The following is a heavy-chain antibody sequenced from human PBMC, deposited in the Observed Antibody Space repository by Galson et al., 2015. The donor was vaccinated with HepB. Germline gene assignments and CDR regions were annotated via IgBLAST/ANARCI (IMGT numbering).Heavy chain of an antibody. CDR2: IKSKTDGGTT. Sequence: SLRLSCAASGFTFSNAWMNWVRQAPGKGLEWVGRIKSKTDGGTTDYAAPGKVRFTISRDDSKNTLYLQMNSLKTEDTAVYYCTTDQNYYDSSGYHIAYFDYWGQGTLVTVSS. CDR1: GFTFSNAW. CDR3: TTDQNYYDSSGYHIAYFDY. J-gene: IGHJ4*02. D-gene: IGHD3-22*01. V-gene: IGHV3-15*07.